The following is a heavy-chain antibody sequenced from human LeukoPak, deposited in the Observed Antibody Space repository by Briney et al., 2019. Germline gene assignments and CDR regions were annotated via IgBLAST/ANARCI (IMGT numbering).Heavy chain of an antibody. D-gene: IGHD2-15*01. Sequence: ASVKVSCKASGYTFTNYGITWVRQAPGQGLEWMGWISAYNGNTNYPQKLQGRVTMTTDTPTSTAYMELRSLRSDDTAVYYCARDERVVAALLASYYMDVWGKGTTVTVSS. J-gene: IGHJ6*03. CDR2: ISAYNGNT. CDR3: ARDERVVAALLASYYMDV. V-gene: IGHV1-18*01. CDR1: GYTFTNYG.